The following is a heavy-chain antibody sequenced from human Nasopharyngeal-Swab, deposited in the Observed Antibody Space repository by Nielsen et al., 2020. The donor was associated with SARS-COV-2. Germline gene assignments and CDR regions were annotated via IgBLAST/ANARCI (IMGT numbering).Heavy chain of an antibody. CDR1: GGSISSYY. J-gene: IGHJ3*02. CDR2: IYYSGST. CDR3: ARAWNDSAFDI. Sequence: SETLSLTCTVSGGSISSYYWSWIRQPPGKGLEWIGYIYYSGSTNYNPSLKRRVTISVDTSKNQFSLKLSSVTAADTAVYYCARAWNDSAFDIWGQGTMVTVSS. V-gene: IGHV4-59*01. D-gene: IGHD1-1*01.